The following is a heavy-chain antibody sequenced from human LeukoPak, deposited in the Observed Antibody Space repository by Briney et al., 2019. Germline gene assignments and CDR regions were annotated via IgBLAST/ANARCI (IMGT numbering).Heavy chain of an antibody. Sequence: SETLSLTCTVSGGSISSYYWSWIRQPPGKGLEWIGYIYYSGSTYYNPSLKSRVTISVDTSKNHFSLKLRSVTAADTAVYYCARTVGGSVSYFDFWGQGTLVTVSS. J-gene: IGHJ4*02. V-gene: IGHV4-59*12. CDR2: IYYSGST. CDR1: GGSISSYY. D-gene: IGHD5/OR15-5a*01. CDR3: ARTVGGSVSYFDF.